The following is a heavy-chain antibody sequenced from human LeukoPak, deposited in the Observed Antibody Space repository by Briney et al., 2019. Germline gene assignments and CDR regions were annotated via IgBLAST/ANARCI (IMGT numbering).Heavy chain of an antibody. CDR2: ISYDGSKT. J-gene: IGHJ4*02. CDR1: GFTFSDYG. V-gene: IGHV3-30*03. CDR3: ARFQVAHYYDSSGYCDY. Sequence: PGGSLRLSCAASGFTFSDYGTHWVRQAPGKGLEWVAVISYDGSKTYYADSVKGRFTISRDNSKNTLHLRMNSLRAEDTAVYYCARFQVAHYYDSSGYCDYWGQGTLVTVSS. D-gene: IGHD3-22*01.